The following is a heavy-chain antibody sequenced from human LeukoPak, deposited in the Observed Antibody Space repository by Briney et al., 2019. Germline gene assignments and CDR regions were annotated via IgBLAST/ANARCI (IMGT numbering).Heavy chain of an antibody. CDR1: GYSFTSYW. Sequence: GESLKISCKGSGYSFTSYWIGWVRQMPGKGLEWMGIIYPGDADTRYSPSFQGQVTISADKSISTAYLQWSSLKASDTATYYCARHQTYSNYYYYYMDVWGKGTTVTVSS. CDR2: IYPGDADT. J-gene: IGHJ6*03. V-gene: IGHV5-51*01. D-gene: IGHD2-15*01. CDR3: ARHQTYSNYYYYYMDV.